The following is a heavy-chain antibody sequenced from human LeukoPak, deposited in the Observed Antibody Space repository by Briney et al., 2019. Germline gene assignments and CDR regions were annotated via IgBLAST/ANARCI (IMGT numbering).Heavy chain of an antibody. Sequence: SETLSLTCAVSGGSISSSNWWSWVRQPPGKGLEWIGEIYHSGSTNYNPSLKSRVTISVDKSKNQFSLKLSSVTAADTAVYYXARXXIXXXRXYYYGMDVWGQGTTVTVSS. CDR3: ARXXIXXXRXYYYGMDV. V-gene: IGHV4-4*02. CDR1: GGSISSSNW. CDR2: IYHSGST. D-gene: IGHD3-22*01. J-gene: IGHJ6*02.